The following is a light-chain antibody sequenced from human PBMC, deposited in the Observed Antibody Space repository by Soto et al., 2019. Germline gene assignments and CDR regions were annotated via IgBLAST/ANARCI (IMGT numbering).Light chain of an antibody. J-gene: IGLJ2*01. Sequence: QSALTQPASVSGSPGQSITISCTGTSSDVGGYNYVSWYQQHPGQAPKLMIYDVSNRPSGVSNRFSGSKSGNTASLTISGLQAEDEADYYCSSYTSSTTRVVFGGGTKVTVL. CDR3: SSYTSSTTRVV. CDR2: DVS. CDR1: SSDVGGYNY. V-gene: IGLV2-14*01.